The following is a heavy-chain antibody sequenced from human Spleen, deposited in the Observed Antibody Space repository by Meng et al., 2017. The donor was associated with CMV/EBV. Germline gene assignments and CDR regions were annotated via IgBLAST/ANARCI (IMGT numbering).Heavy chain of an antibody. Sequence: GESLKISCAASGFTFSSYEMNWVRQAPGKGLEWVSYISSSGSTIYYADSVRGRFTISRDNRKNTLYLQMNSLRTEDTAVYFCATYSRAPAAMLAYFNYWGLGTLVTVSS. CDR1: GFTFSSYE. V-gene: IGHV3-48*03. CDR3: ATYSRAPAAMLAYFNY. J-gene: IGHJ4*02. CDR2: ISSSGSTI. D-gene: IGHD2-2*01.